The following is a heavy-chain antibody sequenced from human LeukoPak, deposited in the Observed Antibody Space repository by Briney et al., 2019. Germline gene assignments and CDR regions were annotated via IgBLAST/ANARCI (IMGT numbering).Heavy chain of an antibody. CDR2: ISHSGDT. V-gene: IGHV4-38-2*02. CDR1: GYSISSGYY. Sequence: PSETLSLTCAVSGYSISSGYYWGWIRPPPGKGMEWIGSISHSGDTYFNPSLKSRVTISVDTSKNQFSLKLSSVTAADTAVYYCARDPGAVAGTNWGQGTLVTVSS. CDR3: ARDPGAVAGTN. D-gene: IGHD6-19*01. J-gene: IGHJ4*02.